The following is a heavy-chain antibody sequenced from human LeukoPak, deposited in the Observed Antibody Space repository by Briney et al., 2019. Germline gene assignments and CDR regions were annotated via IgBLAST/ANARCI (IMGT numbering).Heavy chain of an antibody. CDR1: GFTVSSNY. D-gene: IGHD6-6*01. V-gene: IGHV3-66*01. CDR3: ARGGDSSSDLDY. CDR2: IYSGGST. J-gene: IGHJ4*02. Sequence: GGSLRLSCAVSGFTVSSNYMTWVRRAPGKGLEWVSIIYSGGSTYYADSVKGRFTISRDNAKNSLYLQMNSLRAEDTAVYYCARGGDSSSDLDYWGQGTLVTVSS.